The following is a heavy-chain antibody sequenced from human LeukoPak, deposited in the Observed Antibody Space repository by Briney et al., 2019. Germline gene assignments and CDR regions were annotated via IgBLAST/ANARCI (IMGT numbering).Heavy chain of an antibody. CDR3: ARDPLFWSGYTPYYYYMDV. D-gene: IGHD3-3*01. J-gene: IGHJ6*03. CDR2: IYTSGST. CDR1: GGSISSYY. Sequence: SETLSLTCTVSGGSISSYYWSWIRQPAGKWLEWIGRIYTSGSTNYNPSLKSRVTMSVDTSKNQFSLRLSSVTAADTAVYYCARDPLFWSGYTPYYYYMDVWGKGTTVTVSS. V-gene: IGHV4-4*07.